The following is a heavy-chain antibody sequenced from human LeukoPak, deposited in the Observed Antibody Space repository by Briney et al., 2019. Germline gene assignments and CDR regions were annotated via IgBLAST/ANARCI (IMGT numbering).Heavy chain of an antibody. V-gene: IGHV4-39*01. D-gene: IGHD3/OR15-3a*01. CDR2: IYYTGTT. Sequence: SETLSLTCTVSGGSISSSLYHWGWIRQSPGKNLEWLGSIYYTGTTHYNPSLKSRVTISVDTSKNQFSLNLSSVTAADTAVYYCARQEIGLRSFDPWGQGTLVAVSS. CDR3: ARQEIGLRSFDP. J-gene: IGHJ5*02. CDR1: GGSISSSLYH.